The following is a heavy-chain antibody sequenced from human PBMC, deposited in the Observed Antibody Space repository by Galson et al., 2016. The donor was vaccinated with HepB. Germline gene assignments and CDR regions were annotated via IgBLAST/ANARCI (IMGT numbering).Heavy chain of an antibody. J-gene: IGHJ4*02. CDR3: ARSRLDYGDLELGH. CDR2: IYTSGST. Sequence: TLSLTCTVSGDSISSGSHYWSWIRQPAGKGLEWIGRIYTSGSTNYNPSLKSRVIISVDTSKNQFSLKLSSVAAADTAVYYCARSRLDYGDLELGHWGQGTLVTVSS. V-gene: IGHV4-61*02. CDR1: GDSISSGSHY. D-gene: IGHD4-17*01.